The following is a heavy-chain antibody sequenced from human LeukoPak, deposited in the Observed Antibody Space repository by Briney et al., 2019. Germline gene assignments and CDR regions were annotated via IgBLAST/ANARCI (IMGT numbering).Heavy chain of an antibody. V-gene: IGHV4-39*01. D-gene: IGHD3-10*01. Sequence: SETLSLTCTVSGGYISSSSYYWGWIRQPPGKGLEWIGSIYYSGSTYYNPSLKSRVTISVDTSKNQFSLKLSSVTAADTAVYYCARRSMVRGVILFDYWGQGTLVTVSS. J-gene: IGHJ4*02. CDR1: GGYISSSSYY. CDR2: IYYSGST. CDR3: ARRSMVRGVILFDY.